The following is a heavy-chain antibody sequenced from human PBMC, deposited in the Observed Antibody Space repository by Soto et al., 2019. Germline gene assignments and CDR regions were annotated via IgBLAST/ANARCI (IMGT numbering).Heavy chain of an antibody. CDR3: ARDRITIFGEGGYYYYGMDV. CDR2: IVVGSGNT. J-gene: IGHJ6*02. CDR1: GFTFTSSA. Sequence: SVKVSCKASGFTFTSSAVQWVRQARGQRLEWIGWIVVGSGNTNYAQKFQERVTITRDMSTSTAYMELSSLRSEDTAVYYCARDRITIFGEGGYYYYGMDVWGQGTTVTVSS. D-gene: IGHD3-3*01. V-gene: IGHV1-58*01.